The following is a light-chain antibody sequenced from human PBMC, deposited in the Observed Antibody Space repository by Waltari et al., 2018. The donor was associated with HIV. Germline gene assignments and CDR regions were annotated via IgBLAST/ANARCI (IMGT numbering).Light chain of an antibody. V-gene: IGLV2-14*01. CDR1: SSDVGGYNY. CDR3: SSYTSSSTLVV. Sequence: QSALTQPASVSGSPGQSITISCTGTSSDVGGYNYVSWYQHHPGKAPKLMVYEVSNRWSGVFTPFFCSKCGNTAHLTISGLQAEDEADYYCSSYTSSSTLVVFGGATKLTVL. J-gene: IGLJ2*01. CDR2: EVS.